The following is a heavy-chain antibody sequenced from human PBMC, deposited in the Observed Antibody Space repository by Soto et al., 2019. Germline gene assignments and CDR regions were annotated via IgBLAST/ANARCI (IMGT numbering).Heavy chain of an antibody. CDR3: AKAVAGGYYYYYGMDV. V-gene: IGHV3-30*18. CDR2: ISYDGSNK. J-gene: IGHJ6*02. CDR1: GFTFSSYG. D-gene: IGHD6-19*01. Sequence: QPGGSLRLSCAASGFTFSSYGMHWVRQAPGKGLEWVAVISYDGSNKYYADSVKGRFTISRDNSKNTLYLQMNSLRAEDTAVYYCAKAVAGGYYYYYGMDVWGQGTTVTVSS.